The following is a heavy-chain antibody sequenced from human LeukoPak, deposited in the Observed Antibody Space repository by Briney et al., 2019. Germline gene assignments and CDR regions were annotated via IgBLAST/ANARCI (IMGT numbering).Heavy chain of an antibody. J-gene: IGHJ6*03. CDR3: AKAPATGEGYYFYYMDV. D-gene: IGHD7-27*01. V-gene: IGHV3-23*01. CDR1: GFAYGFIFSDYA. Sequence: GGSLRLSCAASGFAYGFIFSDYAVSWVRQAPGKGPEWVASVNGRGATTYYADSVRGPFTISRDNSKNTVYLQMISLGADDTAVYFCAKAPATGEGYYFYYMDVWGKGTTVTVSS. CDR2: VNGRGATT.